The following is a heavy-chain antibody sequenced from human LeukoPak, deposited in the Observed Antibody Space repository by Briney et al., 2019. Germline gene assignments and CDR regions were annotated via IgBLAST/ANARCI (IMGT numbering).Heavy chain of an antibody. V-gene: IGHV1-2*02. D-gene: IGHD3-10*01. J-gene: IGHJ5*02. CDR2: INPNSGGT. CDR1: GYTFTGYY. Sequence: ASVKVSCKASGYTFTGYYIHWVRQAPGQGLEWLGWINPNSGGTNYAQKFQGRVTMTRDTSISTAYMELSRLRSDDTAVYYCARDTPRGIPPPWGQGTLVTVSS. CDR3: ARDTPRGIPPP.